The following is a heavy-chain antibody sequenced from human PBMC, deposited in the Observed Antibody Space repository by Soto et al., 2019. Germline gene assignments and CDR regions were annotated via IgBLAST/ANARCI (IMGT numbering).Heavy chain of an antibody. CDR1: CDTFTNIG. CDR2: IATYNSNK. D-gene: IGHD3-10*01. J-gene: IGHJ5*02. CDR3: ARVLRGVVNWFDP. V-gene: IGHV1-18*01. Sequence: SVKVSSKNSCDTFTNIGLSCVRQAPGQGLEWMGWIATYNSNKNYAQKFQGRLTLTTDTSTSTGYMELKSLEYDDTAVYYCARVLRGVVNWFDPWGQGTLVTVSS.